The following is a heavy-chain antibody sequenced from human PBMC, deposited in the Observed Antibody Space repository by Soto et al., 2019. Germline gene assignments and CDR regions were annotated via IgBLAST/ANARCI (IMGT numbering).Heavy chain of an antibody. J-gene: IGHJ6*03. Sequence: LSETLSLTCTVSGGSISSSSYYWGWIRQPPGKGLEWIGSIYYSGSTYYNPSLKSRVTISVDTSKNQFSLKLSSATAADTAVYYCARQRKDIVVVPDAGYYYYYYMDFWGKGTTVIVSS. CDR2: IYYSGST. D-gene: IGHD2-2*01. CDR1: GGSISSSSYY. V-gene: IGHV4-39*01. CDR3: ARQRKDIVVVPDAGYYYYYYMDF.